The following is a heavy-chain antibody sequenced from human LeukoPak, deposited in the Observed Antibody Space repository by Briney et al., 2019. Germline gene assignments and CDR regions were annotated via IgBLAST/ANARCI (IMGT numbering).Heavy chain of an antibody. J-gene: IGHJ3*02. CDR2: IYYSGST. CDR3: ARDLFIVGATHDAFDI. CDR1: GGSISSSSYY. Sequence: SETLSLTCTVSGGSISSSSYYWGWIRQPPGKGLEWIGSIYYSGSTYYNPSLKSRVTISVDTSKNQFSLKLSSVTAADTAVYYCARDLFIVGATHDAFDIWGQGTMVTVS. V-gene: IGHV4-39*07. D-gene: IGHD1-26*01.